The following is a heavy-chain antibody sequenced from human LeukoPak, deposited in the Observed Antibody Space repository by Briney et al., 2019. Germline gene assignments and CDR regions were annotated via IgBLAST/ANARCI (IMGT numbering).Heavy chain of an antibody. CDR3: AKDLLDYYDSSGYPRPIQH. D-gene: IGHD3-22*01. J-gene: IGHJ1*01. V-gene: IGHV3-23*01. CDR2: ISGSGGST. Sequence: GGSLRLSCAASGFTFSSYAMSWVRQAPGKGPEWVSAISGSGGSTYYADSVKGRFTISRDNSKNTLYLQMTSLRAEDTAVYYCAKDLLDYYDSSGYPRPIQHWGQGTLVTVSS. CDR1: GFTFSSYA.